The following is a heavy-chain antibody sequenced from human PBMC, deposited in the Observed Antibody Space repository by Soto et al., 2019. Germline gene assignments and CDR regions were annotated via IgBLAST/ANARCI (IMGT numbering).Heavy chain of an antibody. V-gene: IGHV4-30-2*01. D-gene: IGHD4-17*01. CDR3: ARASTTVTTLDY. Sequence: SETLSLTCAVSGFSISSGGYSWSWIRQPPGKGLEWIGYIYHSGSTYYNPSLKSRVTISVDRSKNQFSLKLSSVTAADTAVYYCARASTTVTTLDYWGQGTLVTVSS. CDR1: GFSISSGGYS. CDR2: IYHSGST. J-gene: IGHJ4*02.